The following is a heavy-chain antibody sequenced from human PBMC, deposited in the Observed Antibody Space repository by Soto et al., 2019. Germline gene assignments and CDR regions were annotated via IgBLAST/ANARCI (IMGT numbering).Heavy chain of an antibody. Sequence: QAQLVQSGTEVKKPGASVKVSCKASGYPFTGPYIYWVRQAPGQGLEWMGWINPSSGGTEFAEKFQGRVTVTRDTSIRTVFLELNSLTSDDTGVYFCARDFRTYSHGVDVWGKGTAVTVSS. CDR2: INPSSGGT. V-gene: IGHV1-2*02. D-gene: IGHD4-4*01. J-gene: IGHJ6*04. CDR1: GYPFTGPY. CDR3: ARDFRTYSHGVDV.